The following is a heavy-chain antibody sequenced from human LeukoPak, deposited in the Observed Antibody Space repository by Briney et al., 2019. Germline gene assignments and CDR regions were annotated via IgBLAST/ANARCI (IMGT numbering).Heavy chain of an antibody. D-gene: IGHD5-12*01. CDR3: AREPSGYNHRYFDY. CDR1: GGTFSSYA. J-gene: IGHJ4*02. CDR2: IIPIFGTA. Sequence: GASVKVSCKASGGTFSSYAISWVRRAPGQGLEWMGGIIPIFGTANYAQKFQGRVTITADESTSTAYMELSSLRSEDTAVYYCAREPSGYNHRYFDYWGQGTLVTVSS. V-gene: IGHV1-69*13.